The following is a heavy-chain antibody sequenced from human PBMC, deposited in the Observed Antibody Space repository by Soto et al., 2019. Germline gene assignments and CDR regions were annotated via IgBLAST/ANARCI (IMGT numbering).Heavy chain of an antibody. D-gene: IGHD6-19*01. Sequence: SETLSLTCAVYGGSFSGYYWSWIRQPPGKGLEWIGEINHSGSTNYNPSLKSRVTISVDTSKNQFSLKLSSVTAADTAVYYCARTGYSSGRYVATKGDFDYWGQGTLVTV. V-gene: IGHV4-34*01. CDR3: ARTGYSSGRYVATKGDFDY. CDR1: GGSFSGYY. CDR2: INHSGST. J-gene: IGHJ4*02.